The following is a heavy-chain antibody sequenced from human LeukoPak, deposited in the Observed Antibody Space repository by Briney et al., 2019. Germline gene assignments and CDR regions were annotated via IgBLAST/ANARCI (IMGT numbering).Heavy chain of an antibody. CDR3: ATWDSSSYFQFDN. CDR1: GYTFSNYD. Sequence: ASVKVSCKAFGYTFSNYDINWVRQAPGQGLEWMGWMSPDSGDTGYAQKYQARVTMTRDTAISTAYMELHSLRSEDTAVYFCATWDSSSYFQFDNWGQGTLVTVSS. CDR2: MSPDSGDT. D-gene: IGHD6-13*01. V-gene: IGHV1-8*01. J-gene: IGHJ4*02.